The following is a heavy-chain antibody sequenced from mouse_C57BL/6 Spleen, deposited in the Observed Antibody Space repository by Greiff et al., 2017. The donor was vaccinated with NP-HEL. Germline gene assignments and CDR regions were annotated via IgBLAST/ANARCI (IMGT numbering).Heavy chain of an antibody. CDR1: GYSFTGYY. D-gene: IGHD2-4*01. Sequence: EVQLQQSGPELVKPGASVKISCKASGYSFTGYYMNWVKQSPEKSLEWIGEINPSTGGTTYNQKFKAKATLTVDKSSSTAYMQLKSLTSEDSAVYYCARGGGLYYDYDLWYFDVWGTGTTVTVSS. V-gene: IGHV1-42*01. CDR3: ARGGGLYYDYDLWYFDV. CDR2: INPSTGGT. J-gene: IGHJ1*03.